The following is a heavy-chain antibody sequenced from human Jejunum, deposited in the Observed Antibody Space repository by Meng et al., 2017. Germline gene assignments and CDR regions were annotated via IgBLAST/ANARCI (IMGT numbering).Heavy chain of an antibody. Sequence: QVQLVQSAAEVKEPGASVKVSCKASGYIFKNDAMQWVRQAPGQRLDWIGWINTDNGDTQYSQTFQGRVTITRDTSASTTYMELSSLRSEDTAVYFCARERQTSGEDYWGQGTLVTVSS. J-gene: IGHJ4*02. CDR1: GYIFKNDA. V-gene: IGHV1-3*04. CDR2: INTDNGDT. D-gene: IGHD2-15*01. CDR3: ARERQTSGEDY.